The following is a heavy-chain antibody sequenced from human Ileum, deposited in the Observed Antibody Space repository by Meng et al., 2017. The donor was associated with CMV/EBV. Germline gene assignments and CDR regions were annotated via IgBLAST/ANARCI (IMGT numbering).Heavy chain of an antibody. Sequence: GESLKISCAASGFTFDSYGMHWVRQAPGKGLEWVAFIRYDGINKYYAESVNGRFTISRDNSKNTLYLQLNSLRDEDTALYFCGKSIVGPKTLVGPDYFDCWGQGTLVTVSS. CDR3: GKSIVGPKTLVGPDYFDC. J-gene: IGHJ4*02. D-gene: IGHD1-26*01. CDR2: IRYDGINK. CDR1: GFTFDSYG. V-gene: IGHV3-30*02.